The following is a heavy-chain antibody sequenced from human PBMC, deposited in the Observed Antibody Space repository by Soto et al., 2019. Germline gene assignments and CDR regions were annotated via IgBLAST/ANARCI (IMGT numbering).Heavy chain of an antibody. Sequence: QLVQSGGGLVPPGGSSRLSCVASGFAFDQYWMHWVRQAAGKGLEWVSRISDDGARIDYADFVKGRFTIARDNAKNTLFLQMRSLRGEDTAVYYCTRGPRPSSTGTGALWCRGALVTVSS. CDR3: TRGPRPSSTGTGAL. CDR1: GFAFDQYW. J-gene: IGHJ4*02. CDR2: ISDDGARI. D-gene: IGHD1-1*01. V-gene: IGHV3-74*01.